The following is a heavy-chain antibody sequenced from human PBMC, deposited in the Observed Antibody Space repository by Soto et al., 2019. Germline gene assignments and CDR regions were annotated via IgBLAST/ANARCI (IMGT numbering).Heavy chain of an antibody. J-gene: IGHJ5*02. CDR2: ISYDGSNK. V-gene: IGHV3-30*18. Sequence: GGSLRLSCAASGFTFSSYGMHWVRQAPGKGLEWVAVISYDGSNKYYADSVKGRFTISRDNSKNTLYLQMNSLRAEDTAVYYCAKGGYYDFWSGYYMSWFDPWGQGTLVTVS. CDR3: AKGGYYDFWSGYYMSWFDP. D-gene: IGHD3-3*01. CDR1: GFTFSSYG.